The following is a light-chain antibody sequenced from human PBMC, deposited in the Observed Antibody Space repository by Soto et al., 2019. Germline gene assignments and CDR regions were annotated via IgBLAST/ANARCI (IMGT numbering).Light chain of an antibody. V-gene: IGKV1-39*01. CDR3: QQSYNTPPYT. Sequence: DIQMTQSPSSLSASVGDRVTITCRASQSISNFLTWYQQKPGKAPNLLSYGASSLQSGVPSRFSGSGAGTDFTLTITSLQPEDFATYYCQQSYNTPPYTFGQGTRLEIK. CDR1: QSISNF. CDR2: GAS. J-gene: IGKJ2*01.